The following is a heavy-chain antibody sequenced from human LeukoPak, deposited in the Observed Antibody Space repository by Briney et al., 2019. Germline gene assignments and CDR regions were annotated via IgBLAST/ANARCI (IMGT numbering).Heavy chain of an antibody. CDR2: ISSSGNSI. Sequence: PGGSLRLSCAASGFTFSDYYMTWIRQAPGKGLEWVSFISSSGNSIYYADSVKGRFTISRDNAKNSLYLQMNRLRAEDTAVYYCASDAGSSSLDYWGQGTLVTVSS. J-gene: IGHJ4*02. CDR3: ASDAGSSSLDY. V-gene: IGHV3-11*04. D-gene: IGHD6-6*01. CDR1: GFTFSDYY.